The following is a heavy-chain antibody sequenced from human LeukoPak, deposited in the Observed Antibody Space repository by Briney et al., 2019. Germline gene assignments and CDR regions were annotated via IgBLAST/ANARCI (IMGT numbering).Heavy chain of an antibody. CDR1: GFTFSSYA. CDR3: AKLGRGYSYGPPDY. J-gene: IGHJ4*02. D-gene: IGHD5-18*01. V-gene: IGHV3-23*01. Sequence: LAGGSLRLSCAASGFTFSSYAMSWDRQAPGKGLEWVSAISGSGGSTYYADSVKGRFTISRDNSKNTLYLQMNSLRAEDTAVYYCAKLGRGYSYGPPDYWGQGTLVTVSS. CDR2: ISGSGGST.